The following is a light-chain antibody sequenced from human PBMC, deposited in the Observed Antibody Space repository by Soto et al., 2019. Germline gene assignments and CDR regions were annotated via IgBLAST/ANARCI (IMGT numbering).Light chain of an antibody. CDR1: SSDVGSYNL. Sequence: QSALTQPASVSGSPGQSITISCTGTSSDVGSYNLVSWYQQHPGKAPKLMIYEGSKRPSGVSNRFSGSKSGNTASLTISGRQAEDAADYYCCSYAGSSTSHVVFGGGTKLTVL. J-gene: IGLJ2*01. CDR2: EGS. V-gene: IGLV2-23*01. CDR3: CSYAGSSTSHVV.